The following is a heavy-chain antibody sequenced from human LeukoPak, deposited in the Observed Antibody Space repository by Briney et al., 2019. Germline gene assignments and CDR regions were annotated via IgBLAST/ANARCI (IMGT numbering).Heavy chain of an antibody. CDR1: GFTLSGSS. CDR3: VRNRNLKMTSTGILGN. V-gene: IGHV3-21*01. Sequence: GGSLRLSCAASGFTLSGSSIHWVRQAPGKGLEWVSSISGSSSYIYYADSVKGRFTISRHNAKNSLYLQMNSLRAEDTAVYYCVRNRNLKMTSTGILGNWGLGTLVIVSS. CDR2: ISGSSSYI. D-gene: IGHD3-3*02. J-gene: IGHJ4*02.